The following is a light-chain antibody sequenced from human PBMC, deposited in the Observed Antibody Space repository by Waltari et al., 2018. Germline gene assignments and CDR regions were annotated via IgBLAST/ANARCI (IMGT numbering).Light chain of an antibody. CDR2: EDN. V-gene: IGLV3-22*01. CDR3: LSGDDDNWV. J-gene: IGLJ3*02. Sequence: SYELTQLPSLSVSPGQTARITCSGDVLEEHFVDWYPQKPGQAPKLLIYEDNKRFPGTPERVSGATSGNTATLIISRGLSEDEADYYCLSGDDDNWVFGGGTKLTVL. CDR1: VLEEHF.